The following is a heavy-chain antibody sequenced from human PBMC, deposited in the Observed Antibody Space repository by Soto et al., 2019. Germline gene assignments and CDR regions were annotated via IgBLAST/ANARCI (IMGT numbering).Heavy chain of an antibody. D-gene: IGHD1-1*01. V-gene: IGHV3-30-3*01. Sequence: QVQLVESGGGVVQPGRSLRLSCAASGFTFSSYNMHWVRQAPGKGLEWMVVISYDGINKYYADSVKGRFTISRDNSKDTLYLQMNSPRAEDTAVYYCARDLERTNDYHAMDVWGQGTTVTVSS. CDR1: GFTFSSYN. CDR3: ARDLERTNDYHAMDV. J-gene: IGHJ6*02. CDR2: ISYDGINK.